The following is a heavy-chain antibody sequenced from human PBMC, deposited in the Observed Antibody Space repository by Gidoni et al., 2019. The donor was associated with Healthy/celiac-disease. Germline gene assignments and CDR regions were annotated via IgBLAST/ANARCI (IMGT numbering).Heavy chain of an antibody. CDR3: AREDIVVVPAAIGGRAYYYYGMDV. CDR1: GFTFISYW. D-gene: IGHD2-2*02. V-gene: IGHV3-74*01. J-gene: IGHJ6*02. CDR2: MNSDGSST. Sequence: EVQLVESGGGLVQPGGSLRLSCAASGFTFISYWMHWVRPAPGKGLVWVSRMNSDGSSTSYADSVKGRFTISRDNAKNTRYLQMNSLRAEDTAVYYCAREDIVVVPAAIGGRAYYYYGMDVWGQGTTVTVSS.